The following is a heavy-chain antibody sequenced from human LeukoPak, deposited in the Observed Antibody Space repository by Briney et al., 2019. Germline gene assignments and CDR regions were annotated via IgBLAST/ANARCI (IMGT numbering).Heavy chain of an antibody. CDR2: INHSGST. D-gene: IGHD6-19*01. J-gene: IGHJ4*02. CDR1: GGSFSGYY. CDR3: ARLGRGWYNGYFDY. V-gene: IGHV4-34*01. Sequence: PSETLSLTCAVYGGSFSGYYWSWIRQPPGKGLEWIGEINHSGSTNYNPSLKSRVTISVDTSKNQFSLKLSSVTAADTAAYYCARLGRGWYNGYFDYWGQGTLVTVSS.